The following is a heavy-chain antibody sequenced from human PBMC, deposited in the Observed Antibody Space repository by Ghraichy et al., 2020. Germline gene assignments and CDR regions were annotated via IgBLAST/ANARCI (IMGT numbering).Heavy chain of an antibody. Sequence: GGSLRLSCAASGFTFSSYGMHWVRQAPGKGLEWVAVIWYDGSNKYYADSVKGRFTISRDNSKNTLYLQMNSLRAEDTAVYYCARDLGIAARWGGGMEENGYYYYMDVWGKGTTVTVSS. D-gene: IGHD6-6*01. CDR1: GFTFSSYG. CDR2: IWYDGSNK. CDR3: ARDLGIAARWGGGMEENGYYYYMDV. J-gene: IGHJ6*03. V-gene: IGHV3-33*01.